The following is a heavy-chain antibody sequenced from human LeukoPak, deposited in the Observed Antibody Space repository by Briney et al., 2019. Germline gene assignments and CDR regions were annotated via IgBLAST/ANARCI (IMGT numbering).Heavy chain of an antibody. D-gene: IGHD1-7*01. Sequence: GGSLRLSCAASGFTSSSYGMHWVRQAPGKGLERVAVISYDGSNKYYADSVKGRFTISRDNSKNTLYLQMNSLRAEDTAVYYCARDRELRASHFDYWGQGTLVTVSS. J-gene: IGHJ4*02. V-gene: IGHV3-30*19. CDR1: GFTSSSYG. CDR3: ARDRELRASHFDY. CDR2: ISYDGSNK.